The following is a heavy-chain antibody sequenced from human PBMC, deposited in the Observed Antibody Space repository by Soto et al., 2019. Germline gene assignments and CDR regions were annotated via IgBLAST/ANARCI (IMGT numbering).Heavy chain of an antibody. V-gene: IGHV4-59*01. D-gene: IGHD3-10*01. CDR2: IYYTGGT. CDR3: ARESYYGSGATVVAY. Sequence: SETLSLTCTVSGGSISSYSWSWIRQPPGKGLEWIGYIYYTGGTNYNPSLKSRVTMSVDTSKNQFSLKVNSVTAADTAVYYCARESYYGSGATVVAYWGQGTLVTVSS. J-gene: IGHJ4*02. CDR1: GGSISSYS.